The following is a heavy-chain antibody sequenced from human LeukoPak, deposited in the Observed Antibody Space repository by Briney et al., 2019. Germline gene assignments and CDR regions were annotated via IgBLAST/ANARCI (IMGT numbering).Heavy chain of an antibody. CDR1: GHTFTGYY. Sequence: ASVKVSCKASGHTFTGYYMHWVRQAPGQGLEWMGWINPNSGSTNYAQKFQGRVTMTRDTSISTAYMELSRLRSDDTAVYYCARHPDFWSGSIGDYWGQGTLVTVSS. J-gene: IGHJ4*02. CDR2: INPNSGST. V-gene: IGHV1-2*02. D-gene: IGHD3-3*01. CDR3: ARHPDFWSGSIGDY.